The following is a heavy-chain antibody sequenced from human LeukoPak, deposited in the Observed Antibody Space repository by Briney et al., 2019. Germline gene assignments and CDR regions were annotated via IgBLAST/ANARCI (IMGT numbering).Heavy chain of an antibody. CDR2: INHSGST. D-gene: IGHD1-26*01. Sequence: SETLSLTCAVYGGSFSGNYWSWIRLPPGKGPEWIGEINHSGSTNYNPSLKSRVTISVDTSKNQFSLKLSSVTAADTAVYYCAGGTVGATLPTYYYYYMDVWGKGTTVTVSS. V-gene: IGHV4-34*01. CDR3: AGGTVGATLPTYYYYYMDV. J-gene: IGHJ6*03. CDR1: GGSFSGNY.